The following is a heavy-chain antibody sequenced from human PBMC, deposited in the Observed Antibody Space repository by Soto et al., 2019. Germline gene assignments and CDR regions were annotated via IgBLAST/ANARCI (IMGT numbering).Heavy chain of an antibody. CDR3: ARGRPITGTNWFDP. Sequence: SETLSLTCAVYGGSFSGYYWSWIRQPPGKGLEWIGEINHSGSTNYNPSLKSRVTISVDTSKNQFSLKLSSVTAADTAVYYCARGRPITGTNWFDPWGQGTLVTVSS. V-gene: IGHV4-34*01. D-gene: IGHD1-7*01. J-gene: IGHJ5*02. CDR2: INHSGST. CDR1: GGSFSGYY.